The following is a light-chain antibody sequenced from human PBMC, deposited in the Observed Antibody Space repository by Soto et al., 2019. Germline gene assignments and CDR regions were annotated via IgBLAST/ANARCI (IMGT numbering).Light chain of an antibody. J-gene: IGKJ4*01. Sequence: IPMTTPASSLSTSIGDRATITCRASQDIRTYLNWYQQKPGKAPKLLIYTASNLQSGVPSRFSGSGSGTDFTLTISSLQPEDFATYYCQQSYNALTFGGGTKVDI. CDR2: TAS. V-gene: IGKV1-39*01. CDR1: QDIRTY. CDR3: QQSYNALT.